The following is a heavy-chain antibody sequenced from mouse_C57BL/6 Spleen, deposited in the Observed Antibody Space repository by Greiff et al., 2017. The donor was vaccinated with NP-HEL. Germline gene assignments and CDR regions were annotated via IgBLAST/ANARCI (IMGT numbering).Heavy chain of an antibody. D-gene: IGHD2-5*01. CDR2: IRSKSSNYAT. V-gene: IGHV10-3*01. J-gene: IGHJ3*01. CDR1: GFTFNTYA. Sequence: EVQRVESGGGLVQPKGSLKLSCAASGFTFNTYAMHWVRQAPGKGLEWVARIRSKSSNYATYYADSVKDRFTISRDDSQSMLYLQMNNLKTEDTAMYYCVRAPSYYSNSAWFAYWGQGTLVTVSA. CDR3: VRAPSYYSNSAWFAY.